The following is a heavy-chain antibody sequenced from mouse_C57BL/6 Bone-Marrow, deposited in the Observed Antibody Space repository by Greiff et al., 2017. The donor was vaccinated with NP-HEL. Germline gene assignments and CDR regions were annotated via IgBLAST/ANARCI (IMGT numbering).Heavy chain of an antibody. J-gene: IGHJ3*01. V-gene: IGHV1-22*01. CDR3: ARGTTVVAEGFAD. CDR2: INPNNGGT. D-gene: IGHD1-1*01. CDR1: GYTFTDYN. Sequence: EVQLQQSGPELVKPGASVKMSCKASGYTFTDYNMHWVKQSHGKSLEWIGYINPNNGGTSYNQKFKGKATLTVNKSSSTAYMELRSLTSEDSAVYYCARGTTVVAEGFADWGQGTLVTVSA.